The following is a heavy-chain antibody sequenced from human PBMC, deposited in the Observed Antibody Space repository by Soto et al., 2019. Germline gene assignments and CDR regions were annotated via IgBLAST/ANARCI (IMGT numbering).Heavy chain of an antibody. CDR2: ISRSSSTI. CDR1: GFTFSSYS. CDR3: ARAKGMRERESDS. V-gene: IGHV3-48*02. J-gene: IGHJ4*02. Sequence: EVQLVESGGGLVQPGGSLRLSCVASGFTFSSYSMNWVRQAPGKGLEWVSYISRSSSTIHYADSVEGRFTISRDNAKDSLYLQMNSLRDEDTAVYYCARAKGMRERESDSWGQGTLVTVSS.